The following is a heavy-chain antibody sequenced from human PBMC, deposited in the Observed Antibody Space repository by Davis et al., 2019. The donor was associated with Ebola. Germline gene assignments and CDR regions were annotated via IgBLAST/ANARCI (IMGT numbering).Heavy chain of an antibody. CDR2: INHSGST. CDR3: VRGSDAYKTGY. Sequence: MPSETLSLTCAVYGGSFSGYYWSWIRQPPGKGLEWIGEINHSGSTNYNPSLKSRVTISVDTSKNQFSLEVRSVTAADTAFYYCVRGSDAYKTGYWGQGTLVTASS. D-gene: IGHD5-24*01. CDR1: GGSFSGYY. J-gene: IGHJ4*02. V-gene: IGHV4-34*01.